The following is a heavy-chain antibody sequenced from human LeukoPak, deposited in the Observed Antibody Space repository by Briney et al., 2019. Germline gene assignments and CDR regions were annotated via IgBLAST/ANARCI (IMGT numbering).Heavy chain of an antibody. CDR1: GFTFSSYS. J-gene: IGHJ3*02. V-gene: IGHV3-21*01. D-gene: IGHD3-10*01. CDR3: ARDPRYYYGSGSSSDAFDI. Sequence: GGSLRLSCAASGFTFSSYSMNWVRQAPGKGLEWVSSISSSSSYIYYADSVKGRFTISRDNAKSSLYLQMNSLRAEDTAVYYCARDPRYYYGSGSSSDAFDIWGQGTMVTVSS. CDR2: ISSSSSYI.